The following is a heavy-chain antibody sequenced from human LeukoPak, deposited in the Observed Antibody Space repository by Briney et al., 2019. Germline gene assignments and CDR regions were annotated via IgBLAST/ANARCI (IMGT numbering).Heavy chain of an antibody. V-gene: IGHV3-30*03. D-gene: IGHD6-19*01. CDR2: ISYDGSNK. CDR3: AREGQWLVFGYFDL. J-gene: IGHJ2*01. Sequence: GGSLRLSCEASGFTFSSYGMHWVRQAPGKGLEWVAVISYDGSNKYYADSVKGRFTISRDNSKNTLYLQMNSLRAEDTAVYYCAREGQWLVFGYFDLWAVAPWSLSPQ. CDR1: GFTFSSYG.